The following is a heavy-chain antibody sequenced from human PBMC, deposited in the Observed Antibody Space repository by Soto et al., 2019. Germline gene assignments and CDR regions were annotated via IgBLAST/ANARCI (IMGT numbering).Heavy chain of an antibody. CDR1: GFDFTYYA. V-gene: IGHV3-30*18. CDR3: ANDEGVGGTLGLFDY. Sequence: QVQLVESGGGAVQPGESLRLSCVASGFDFTYYAMHWVRQAPGKGLESVAVMSSDGSKIHHTDSVKGRFTISRDNSKNTLYLQMTSLRKEDTAVYFCANDEGVGGTLGLFDYWGQGNLVSVSS. J-gene: IGHJ4*02. D-gene: IGHD1-26*01. CDR2: MSSDGSKI.